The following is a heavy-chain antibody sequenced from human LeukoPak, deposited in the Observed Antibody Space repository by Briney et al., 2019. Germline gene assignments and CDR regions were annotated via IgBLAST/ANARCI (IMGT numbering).Heavy chain of an antibody. Sequence: SETLSLTCTVSGYSISSDYYWGWIRQPPGKGLEWIGSIYHSGSTYYNPSLKSRVTISVDTSKNQFSLKLRSVTAADTAVYYCARPTARLGWFDPWGQGTLVTVSS. D-gene: IGHD6-6*01. V-gene: IGHV4-38-2*02. CDR3: ARPTARLGWFDP. CDR1: GYSISSDYY. CDR2: IYHSGST. J-gene: IGHJ5*02.